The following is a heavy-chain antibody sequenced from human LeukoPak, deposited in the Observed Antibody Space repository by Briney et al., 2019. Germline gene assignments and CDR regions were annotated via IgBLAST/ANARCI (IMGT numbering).Heavy chain of an antibody. Sequence: SETLSLTCAVYGGSFSGYYWSWIRQPPGKGLEWIGEINHSGSTNYNPSLKSRVTISVDTSKNQFSLKLSSVTAADTAVYYCASSHDSSGYYYYFDYWGQGTLVPVSS. CDR1: GGSFSGYY. CDR2: INHSGST. V-gene: IGHV4-34*01. D-gene: IGHD3-22*01. CDR3: ASSHDSSGYYYYFDY. J-gene: IGHJ4*02.